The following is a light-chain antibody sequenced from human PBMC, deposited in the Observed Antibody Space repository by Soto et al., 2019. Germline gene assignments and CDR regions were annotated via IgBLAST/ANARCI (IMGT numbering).Light chain of an antibody. V-gene: IGLV2-11*01. CDR1: NSDVGRYNF. CDR2: AVS. J-gene: IGLJ3*02. Sequence: QSALTQPRSVSGSPGQSVTISCTGTNSDVGRYNFVSWYQQLPGKAPKLLISAVSQRPLGVPDRFSGSKSGNTASLTISGLQADDEADYFCYSYTASDIWVFGGGTKLTVL. CDR3: YSYTASDIWV.